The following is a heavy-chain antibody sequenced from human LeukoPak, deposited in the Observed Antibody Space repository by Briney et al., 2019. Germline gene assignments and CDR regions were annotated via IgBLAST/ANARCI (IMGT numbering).Heavy chain of an antibody. J-gene: IGHJ6*03. V-gene: IGHV3-23*01. CDR3: ARAGRFGESFRDYYYYIDV. CDR2: ISGSGGST. Sequence: SGGSLRLSCAASGFTFSSFGMSWVRQAPGKGLEWVSGISGSGGSTYYADSVRGRFTISRDSSKNTLYLEMNSLRAEDTAVYFCARAGRFGESFRDYYYYIDVWGKGTTVTVSS. D-gene: IGHD3-10*01. CDR1: GFTFSSFG.